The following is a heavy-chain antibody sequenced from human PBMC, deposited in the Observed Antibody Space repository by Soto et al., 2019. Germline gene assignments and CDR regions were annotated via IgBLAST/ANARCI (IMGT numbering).Heavy chain of an antibody. CDR1: GFTFSSYA. CDR2: ISYDGSNK. Sequence: PGVSLRLSCAAFGFTFSSYAMHWVRQAPGKGLEWVAVISYDGSNKYYADSVKGRFTISRDNSKNTLYLQMNSLRAEDTAVYYCARGSRYFDRRVVDYFDYWGQGTLVTVSS. CDR3: ARGSRYFDRRVVDYFDY. V-gene: IGHV3-30-3*01. D-gene: IGHD3-9*01. J-gene: IGHJ4*02.